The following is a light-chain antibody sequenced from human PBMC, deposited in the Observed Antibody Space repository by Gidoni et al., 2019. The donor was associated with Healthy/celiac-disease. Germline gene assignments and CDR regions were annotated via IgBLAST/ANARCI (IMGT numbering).Light chain of an antibody. CDR2: DAS. Sequence: EIVLTQSPATLSLSPGERATLSCRASQSVSSYLAWYQQKPGQAPRLLIYDASNRATGIPARFSGSGSGTDFTLTISSLGPEDFAVYYCQQRSNWPATFXGXTKVEIK. V-gene: IGKV3-11*01. CDR3: QQRSNWPAT. J-gene: IGKJ4*01. CDR1: QSVSSY.